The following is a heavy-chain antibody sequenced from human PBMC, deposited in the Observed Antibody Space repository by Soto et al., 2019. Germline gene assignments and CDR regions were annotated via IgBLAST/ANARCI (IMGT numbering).Heavy chain of an antibody. CDR3: AGRQQKYYYYGMDV. CDR1: GISISTYA. CDR2: ISQDGSVK. Sequence: QVQLVESGGGVVQPGRSLTVSCAASGISISTYAMHWVRQAPGKGLEGVAVISQDGSVKYYADSVKGRFTISRDNPKYTQFLQMTSLGADDKAVYNCAGRQQKYYYYGMDVWGQGTTV. J-gene: IGHJ6*02. V-gene: IGHV3-30*03. D-gene: IGHD6-13*01.